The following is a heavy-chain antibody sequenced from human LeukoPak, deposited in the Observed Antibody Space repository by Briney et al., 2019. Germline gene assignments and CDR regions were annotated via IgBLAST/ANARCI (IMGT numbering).Heavy chain of an antibody. V-gene: IGHV3-30*02. D-gene: IGHD7-27*01. CDR3: AKDFWGAADTDAFDI. Sequence: PGGSLRLSCAASGFPFSGYGMHWVRQAPGKGLEWVAFIRYDGSNKYYADSVKGRFTISRDNSKNTLYLQMNSLRAEDTAVYYCAKDFWGAADTDAFDIWGQGTMVTVSS. J-gene: IGHJ3*02. CDR1: GFPFSGYG. CDR2: IRYDGSNK.